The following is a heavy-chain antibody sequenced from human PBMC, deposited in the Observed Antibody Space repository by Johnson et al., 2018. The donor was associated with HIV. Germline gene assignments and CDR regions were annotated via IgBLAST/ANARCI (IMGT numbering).Heavy chain of an antibody. J-gene: IGHJ3*02. CDR3: ARGDSSGWDAFDI. CDR2: IYSGGST. CDR1: GFTVSSNY. V-gene: IGHV3-66*02. Sequence: VQLVESGGGLVQPGGSLRLSCAASGFTVSSNYMSWVRQAPGKGLEWVSVIYSGGSTYYADSVKGRLPISRDNSKNTLYLQMNSLRAEDTAVYYCARGDSSGWDAFDIWGQGTLVTVSS. D-gene: IGHD6-19*01.